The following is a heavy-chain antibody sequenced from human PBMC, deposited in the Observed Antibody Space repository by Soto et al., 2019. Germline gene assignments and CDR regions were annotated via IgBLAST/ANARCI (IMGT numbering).Heavy chain of an antibody. CDR3: ARVITVLLPTCRTWRFDL. CDR2: IFQSGSP. D-gene: IGHD3-22*01. CDR1: GGSITGIVYS. J-gene: IGHJ2*01. V-gene: IGHV4-30-2*06. Sequence: QLQLQESDSGLLKPSETLSLTCSVSGGSITGIVYSWSWIRQSPGKGLEWIGYIFQSGSPYYNPALMSRVTISIEKSKHQFSLNLNSVTAADTAVYYCARVITVLLPTCRTWRFDLWGRGTLVTVSS.